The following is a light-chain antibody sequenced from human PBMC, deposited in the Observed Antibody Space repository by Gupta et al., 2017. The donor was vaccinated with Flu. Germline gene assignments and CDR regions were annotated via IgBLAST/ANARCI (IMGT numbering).Light chain of an antibody. CDR2: SAS. CDR3: QQYNNWPLT. J-gene: IGKJ4*01. V-gene: IGKV3-15*01. CDR1: QSVSSN. Sequence: EIVMTQSPATLSVSPGERATLSCRASQSVSSNLAWYQRKPGQTPRLLIYSASTRATGIPPRFRGSGSGTEFTLTISSLQSEDFAVYYCQQYNNWPLTFGGGTEVGIK.